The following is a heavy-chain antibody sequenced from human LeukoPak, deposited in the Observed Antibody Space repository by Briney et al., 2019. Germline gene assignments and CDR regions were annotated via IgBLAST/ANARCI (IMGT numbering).Heavy chain of an antibody. D-gene: IGHD1-26*01. V-gene: IGHV3-23*01. CDR1: GFTFINYA. CDR2: ISGSGGTT. CDR3: ASQYRGSYYALGC. Sequence: PGGSLRLSCASSGFTFINYAMTWVRQAPGKGLEWVSAISGSGGTTYYADSVKGRFTISRDNSKNTLYLQMNSLRAEDTAVYYCASQYRGSYYALGCWGQGTLVTVSS. J-gene: IGHJ4*02.